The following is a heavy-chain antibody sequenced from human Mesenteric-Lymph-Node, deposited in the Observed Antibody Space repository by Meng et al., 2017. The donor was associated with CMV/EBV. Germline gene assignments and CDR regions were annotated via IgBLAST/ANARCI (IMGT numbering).Heavy chain of an antibody. CDR1: EFTFSNYI. D-gene: IGHD3-3*01. CDR3: AKDPHDLWSGKNWFDP. J-gene: IGHJ5*02. CDR2: ITGSSTDI. V-gene: IGHV3-21*01. Sequence: GESLKISCAGSEFTFSNYIMNWVRQAPGMGLEWVSSITGSSTDIYYADSVKGRFTISRDISKNTLYLQINSLRAEDSAVYYCAKDPHDLWSGKNWFDPWGQGTLVTVSS.